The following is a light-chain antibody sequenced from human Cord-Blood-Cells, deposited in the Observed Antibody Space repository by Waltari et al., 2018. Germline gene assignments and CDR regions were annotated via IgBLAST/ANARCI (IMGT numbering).Light chain of an antibody. CDR3: QQYGSSPPYT. J-gene: IGKJ2*01. Sequence: EIVLTQSPGTLPLSPGERATLSCRASQSVSSSYLAWYQQQPGQAPRLLIYGASSRATGIPDRFSASGSGTDFTLTISRLEPEDFAVYYCQQYGSSPPYTFGQGTKLEIK. CDR2: GAS. CDR1: QSVSSSY. V-gene: IGKV3-20*01.